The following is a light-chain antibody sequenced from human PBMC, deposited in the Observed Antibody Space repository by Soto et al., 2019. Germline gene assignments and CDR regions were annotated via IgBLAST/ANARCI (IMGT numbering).Light chain of an antibody. V-gene: IGKV3-20*01. CDR3: QQYGSSPVT. Sequence: EIVLTQSPGTLSLSPGERVTLSCRASQSVSSSYLAWYQQKPGQAPRLLIYGASSRATAIPDKFSGSGSGTDFTLTLSRLEPEDFAVYYCQQYGSSPVTFGQGTKLEIK. CDR2: GAS. CDR1: QSVSSSY. J-gene: IGKJ2*01.